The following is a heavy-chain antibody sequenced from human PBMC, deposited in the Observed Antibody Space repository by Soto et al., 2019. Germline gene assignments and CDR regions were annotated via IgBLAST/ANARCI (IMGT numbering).Heavy chain of an antibody. J-gene: IGHJ4*02. V-gene: IGHV3-23*01. CDR2: SSGSGVGT. Sequence: EVQLLESGGGLVQPGGSLRLSCAASGFTLSSYAMSWVRQAPGKGLEWVSASSGSGVGTYYADSVKGRFTISGDNSKNTIYLKMSSLRDEDAVVYYGVKKGYCSCGSCYACDYWGQGTLVTVSS. CDR1: GFTLSSYA. CDR3: VKKGYCSCGSCYACDY. D-gene: IGHD2-15*01.